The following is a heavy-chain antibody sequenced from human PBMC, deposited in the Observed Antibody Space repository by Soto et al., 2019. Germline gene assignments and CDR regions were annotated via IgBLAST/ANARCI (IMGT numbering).Heavy chain of an antibody. CDR1: GYTFTSYG. V-gene: IGHV1-18*01. CDR3: ARDGRGSGSYRPYYYGMDV. Sequence: ASVKVSCKASGYTFTSYGISWVRQAPGQGXEWMGWISAYNGNTNYAQKLQGRVTMTTDTSTSTAYMELRSLRSDDTAVYYCARDGRGSGSYRPYYYGMDVWGQGTTVTVSS. J-gene: IGHJ6*02. D-gene: IGHD3-10*01. CDR2: ISAYNGNT.